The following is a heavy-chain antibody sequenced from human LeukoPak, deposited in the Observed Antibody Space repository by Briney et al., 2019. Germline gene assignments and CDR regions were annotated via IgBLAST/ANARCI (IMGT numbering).Heavy chain of an antibody. CDR3: ARGMVRGVMYGMDV. CDR2: IYYSGGT. CDR1: GGSISSYY. V-gene: IGHV4-59*01. D-gene: IGHD3-10*01. J-gene: IGHJ6*02. Sequence: SETLSLTCSVSGGSISSYYWSWIRQPPGKGLEWIGYIYYSGGTNYNPSLKSRVTISVDTSKNQFSLKLSSVTAADTAVYYCARGMVRGVMYGMDVWGQGTTVTVSS.